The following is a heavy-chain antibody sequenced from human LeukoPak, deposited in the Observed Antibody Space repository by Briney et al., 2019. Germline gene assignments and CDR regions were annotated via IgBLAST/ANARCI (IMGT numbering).Heavy chain of an antibody. J-gene: IGHJ5*02. V-gene: IGHV4-34*01. CDR3: ARGSAGADVLS. Sequence: PSETLSLTCAIYGGSFSGYYWSWIRQPPGKGLEWIGEINHSGSTNYNPSLKSRVTISVDTSKNQFSLKLSSVTAADTAVYYCARGSAGADVLSWGQGTLVTVSS. CDR1: GGSFSGYY. D-gene: IGHD3-16*01. CDR2: INHSGST.